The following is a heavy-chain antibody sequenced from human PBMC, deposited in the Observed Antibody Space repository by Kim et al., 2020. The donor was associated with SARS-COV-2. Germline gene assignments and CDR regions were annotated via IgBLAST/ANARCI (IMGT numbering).Heavy chain of an antibody. V-gene: IGHV3-33*01. J-gene: IGHJ4*02. CDR1: GFTFSSYG. Sequence: GGSLRLSCAASGFTFSSYGMHWVRQAPGKGLEWVAVIWYDGSNKYYADSVKGRFTISRDNSKNTLYLQMNSLRAEDTAVYYCARDPTSGSYPDFDYWGQGTLVTVSS. D-gene: IGHD1-26*01. CDR3: ARDPTSGSYPDFDY. CDR2: IWYDGSNK.